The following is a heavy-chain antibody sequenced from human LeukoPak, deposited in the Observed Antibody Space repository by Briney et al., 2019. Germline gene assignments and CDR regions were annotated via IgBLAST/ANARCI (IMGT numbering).Heavy chain of an antibody. Sequence: PSETLSLTCAVYGGSFSGYYWSWIRQPPGKGLEWIGEINHSGSTNYNPSLKSRVTISVDTSKNQFSLKLSSVTAADTAVYYCARSSYYYDSSGYYHAYYYYYYYMDVWGKGTTVTVSS. CDR3: ARSSYYYDSSGYYHAYYYYYYYMDV. CDR2: INHSGST. D-gene: IGHD3-22*01. CDR1: GGSFSGYY. J-gene: IGHJ6*03. V-gene: IGHV4-34*01.